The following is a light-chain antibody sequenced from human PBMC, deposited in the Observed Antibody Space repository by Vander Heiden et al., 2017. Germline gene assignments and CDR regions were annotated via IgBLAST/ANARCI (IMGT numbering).Light chain of an antibody. CDR2: GAS. CDR3: QQFHSFPKT. V-gene: IGKV1-5*03. J-gene: IGKJ1*01. Sequence: SQMTQTPSTLTVSVGARVAITRRARQPINYSLAWYQHKPGKAPRVLIYGASSIESGLPSRFSGSGSGTEFTLTISSLQPDDFAAYYCQQFHSFPKTFGQGTKVEIK. CDR1: QPINYS.